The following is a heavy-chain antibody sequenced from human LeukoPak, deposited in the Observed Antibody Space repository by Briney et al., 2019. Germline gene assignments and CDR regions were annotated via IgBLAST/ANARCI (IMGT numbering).Heavy chain of an antibody. J-gene: IGHJ4*02. D-gene: IGHD6-13*01. V-gene: IGHV3-74*01. Sequence: PGGFLRLSCAASGFTFSDYWMHWVRQAPGKGLVWVSRVNRDGSSTSYADSVKGRFTVSRDNAKNTLSLQMNSLRAEDTAVYYCARDRSISAAGDTYWGQGTLVTVSS. CDR3: ARDRSISAAGDTY. CDR1: GFTFSDYW. CDR2: VNRDGSST.